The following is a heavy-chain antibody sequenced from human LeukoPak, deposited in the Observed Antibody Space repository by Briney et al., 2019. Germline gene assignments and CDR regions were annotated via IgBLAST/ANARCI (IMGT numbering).Heavy chain of an antibody. D-gene: IGHD3-22*01. CDR3: AKDYCDSSGYSEYFQH. V-gene: IGHV1-46*01. CDR2: INPSGGST. CDR1: GYTFTSYY. J-gene: IGHJ1*01. Sequence: ASXKVSCKGSGYTFTSYYMHWGRQAPGQGVEWMGIINPSGGSTSCVQKFQGRVTMTRDTSTSTVYMELSSLRSEDTAVYYCAKDYCDSSGYSEYFQHWGQGTLVTVSS.